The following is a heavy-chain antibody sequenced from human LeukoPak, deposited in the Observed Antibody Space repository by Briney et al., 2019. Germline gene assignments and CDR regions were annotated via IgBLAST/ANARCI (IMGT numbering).Heavy chain of an antibody. D-gene: IGHD3-10*01. V-gene: IGHV1-2*02. CDR2: INPNSGGT. CDR1: GYTFNQFG. CDR3: ARDPSYGSGFYYYYYMDV. Sequence: ASVKVSCKASGYTFNQFGFNWVRQAPGQGLEWMGWINPNSGGTNYAQKFQGRVTMTRDTSISTAYMELSRLRSDDTAVYYCARDPSYGSGFYYYYYMDVWGKGTTVTISS. J-gene: IGHJ6*03.